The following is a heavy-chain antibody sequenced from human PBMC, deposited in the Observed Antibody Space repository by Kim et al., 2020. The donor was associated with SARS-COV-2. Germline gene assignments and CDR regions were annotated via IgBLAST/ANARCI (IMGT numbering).Heavy chain of an antibody. Sequence: ASVKVSCKASGYTFTSYAMHWVRQAPGQRLEWMGWINAGNGNTKYSQKFQGRVTITRDTSASTAYMELSSLRSEDTAVYYCATPLLGYCSGGSCYTRDYWGQGTLVTVSS. D-gene: IGHD2-15*01. CDR1: GYTFTSYA. CDR2: INAGNGNT. J-gene: IGHJ4*02. CDR3: ATPLLGYCSGGSCYTRDY. V-gene: IGHV1-3*01.